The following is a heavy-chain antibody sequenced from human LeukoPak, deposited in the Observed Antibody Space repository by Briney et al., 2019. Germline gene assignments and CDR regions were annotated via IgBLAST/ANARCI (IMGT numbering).Heavy chain of an antibody. CDR2: LWPDGGVK. D-gene: IGHD4-17*01. CDR3: ARLLGSVTTFDY. V-gene: IGHV3-7*01. Sequence: GSLRLSCAASGFSFSSSYMSWVRQAPGKGLEWVATLWPDGGVKRYVDSVRDRFTIPRDNAKSSLYLQMSSLGAEDTGVYYCARLLGSVTTFDYWGQGALVTVS. J-gene: IGHJ4*02. CDR1: GFSFSSSY.